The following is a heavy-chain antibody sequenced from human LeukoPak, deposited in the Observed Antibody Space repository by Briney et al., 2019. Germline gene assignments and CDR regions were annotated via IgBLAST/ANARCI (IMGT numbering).Heavy chain of an antibody. CDR1: GGSISSYY. CDR2: ISYSGST. J-gene: IGHJ5*02. V-gene: IGHV4-59*01. D-gene: IGHD1-1*01. CDR3: AREGTAGTNLNWFHP. Sequence: SETPSLTCTVSGGSISSYYWSRIRQPSGKGLEWIGYISYSGSTNFNPSLKSRVTISVDTSKNQFSLKLSSVTAADTAVYYCAREGTAGTNLNWFHPRGQGTLVTVSS.